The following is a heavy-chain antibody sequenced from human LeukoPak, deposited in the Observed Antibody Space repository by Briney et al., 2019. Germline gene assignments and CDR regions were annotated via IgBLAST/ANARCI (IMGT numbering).Heavy chain of an antibody. CDR3: AGLLGDFEY. CDR2: INPKSGGT. V-gene: IGHV1-2*06. D-gene: IGHD3-16*01. J-gene: IGHJ4*02. Sequence: GASVKVSCKASGYTFTDYYMHWVRQAPGQGLEWMGRINPKSGGTSFAQKFQGRVTMTRDTSISTAYMELSRLRSDDTAVYYCAGLLGDFEYWGQGTLVTVSS. CDR1: GYTFTDYY.